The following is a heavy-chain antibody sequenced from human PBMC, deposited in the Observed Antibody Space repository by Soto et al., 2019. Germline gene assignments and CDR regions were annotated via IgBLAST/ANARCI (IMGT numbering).Heavy chain of an antibody. J-gene: IGHJ3*02. D-gene: IGHD3-10*01. CDR1: GDSSSGGIFY. CDR2: INYSGRT. Sequence: QLQESGPGLVKPSETMSLTCTVSGDSSSGGIFYWGWMRQLAGNGLEWIGSINYSGRTYHNPSLKSRVTISVDPYRNQFSLDLTPVTAADTAVYYCARQRAWYGEWAFDIWGQGTMVTVSS. V-gene: IGHV4-39*01. CDR3: ARQRAWYGEWAFDI.